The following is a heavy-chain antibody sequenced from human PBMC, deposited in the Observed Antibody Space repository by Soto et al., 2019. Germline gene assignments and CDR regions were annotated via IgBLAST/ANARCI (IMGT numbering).Heavy chain of an antibody. J-gene: IGHJ4*02. D-gene: IGHD2-21*02. CDR1: GFTFNFYT. CDR2: ITSTSNHI. Sequence: AGGSLRLSCATSGFTFNFYTLNWVRQAPGKGLQWVASITSTSNHIYYAGSVRGRFTISRDNAKDTLYLHLSSLRTDDTAVYYCARRAAYGGNSFDHWGQGTLVTVSS. V-gene: IGHV3-21*01. CDR3: ARRAAYGGNSFDH.